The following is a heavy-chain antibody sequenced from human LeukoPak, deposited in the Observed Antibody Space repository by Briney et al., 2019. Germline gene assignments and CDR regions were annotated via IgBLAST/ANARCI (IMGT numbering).Heavy chain of an antibody. Sequence: SQTLSLTCTVSGGSISSGGYYWSWIRQPPGKGLEWIGYIYHSGSTYYNPSLESRVTISVNRSKNQFSLKLSSVTAADTAVYYCARVRGLTYSGSYLGWFDPWGQGTLVTVSS. CDR2: IYHSGST. CDR1: GGSISSGGYY. V-gene: IGHV4-30-2*01. J-gene: IGHJ5*02. D-gene: IGHD1-26*01. CDR3: ARVRGLTYSGSYLGWFDP.